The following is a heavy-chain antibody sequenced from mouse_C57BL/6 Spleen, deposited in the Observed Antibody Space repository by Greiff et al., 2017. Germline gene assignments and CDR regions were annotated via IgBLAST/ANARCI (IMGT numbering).Heavy chain of an antibody. J-gene: IGHJ2*01. CDR2: IYPGSGNT. D-gene: IGHD4-1*01. V-gene: IGHV1-66*01. CDR3: ARLGGTFFFDY. Sequence: QVQLQQSGPELVKPGASVKISCKASGYSFTSYYIHWVKQRPGQGLEWIGWIYPGSGNTKYNEKFKGKATLTADTSSSTAYMQLSSLTSEDSAVYYCARLGGTFFFDYWGQGTTLTVSS. CDR1: GYSFTSYY.